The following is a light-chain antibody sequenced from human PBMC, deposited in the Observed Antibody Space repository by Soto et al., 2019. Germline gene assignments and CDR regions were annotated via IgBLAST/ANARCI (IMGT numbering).Light chain of an antibody. CDR1: SSNVGSNT. CDR3: AAWDDSLNAVV. V-gene: IGLV1-44*01. CDR2: HNN. J-gene: IGLJ2*01. Sequence: QSVLTQPPSASGTPGQRVTISCSGSSSNVGSNTVDWYQQLPGTAPKLLIYHNNQRPSGVRDRFSGSKSGTSASLAISGLQPEDEADYYCAAWDDSLNAVVFGGGTKVTVL.